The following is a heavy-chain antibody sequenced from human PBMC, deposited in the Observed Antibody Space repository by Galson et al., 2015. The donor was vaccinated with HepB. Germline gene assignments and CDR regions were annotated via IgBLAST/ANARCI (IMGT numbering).Heavy chain of an antibody. J-gene: IGHJ3*01. CDR2: IWYDGSNK. D-gene: IGHD2-2*01. V-gene: IGHV3-33*01. CDR1: GFTFSSYG. Sequence: SLRLSCAASGFTFSSYGMHWVRQAPGKGLEWVAVIWYDGSNKYYADSVKGRFTISRDNSKNTLYLQMNSLRAEDTAVYYCSREDPSSQPDNAFDFWGQGTMVTVSS. CDR3: SREDPSSQPDNAFDF.